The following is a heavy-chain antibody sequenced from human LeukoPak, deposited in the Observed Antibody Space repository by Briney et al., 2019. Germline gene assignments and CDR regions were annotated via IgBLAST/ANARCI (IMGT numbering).Heavy chain of an antibody. J-gene: IGHJ4*02. V-gene: IGHV3-48*01. D-gene: IGHD4-17*01. CDR1: GFTFSSYS. Sequence: HHGESLKISCAASGFTFSSYSMNWVRQAPGKGLEWVSYISSSSRIMYYGDSVKGRFTISRDNVKNSVYLEMNSLRADDTAVYYCARGVATVTTAGAHFAYWGQGILVTVSS. CDR2: ISSSSRIM. CDR3: ARGVATVTTAGAHFAY.